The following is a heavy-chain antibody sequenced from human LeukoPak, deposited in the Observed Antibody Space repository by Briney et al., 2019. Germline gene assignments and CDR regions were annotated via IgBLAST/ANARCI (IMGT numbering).Heavy chain of an antibody. J-gene: IGHJ2*01. CDR2: IKQDGSEK. CDR3: ARAILTPSGYVWYFDL. D-gene: IGHD3-3*01. Sequence: GGSLRLSCAASGFTFSSYWMTWVRQAPGKGLEWVANIKQDGSEKYYVDSVKGRFTISRDNAKNSLYLQMNSLRAEDTAVYYCARAILTPSGYVWYFDLWGRGTLVSVSS. CDR1: GFTFSSYW. V-gene: IGHV3-7*04.